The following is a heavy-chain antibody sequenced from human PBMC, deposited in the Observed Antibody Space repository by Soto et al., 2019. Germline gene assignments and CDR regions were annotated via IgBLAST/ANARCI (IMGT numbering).Heavy chain of an antibody. CDR2: ISYDGSNK. D-gene: IGHD7-27*01. V-gene: IGHV3-30*18. Sequence: QVQLVESGGGVVQPGRSLRLSCAASGFTFSSHGMHWVRQAPGKGLEWVAVISYDGSNKYYADSVKGRFTISRDNSKNTLYLQMNSLRAEDTAVYYCANKPWGIWGQGTMVTVSS. CDR1: GFTFSSHG. J-gene: IGHJ3*02. CDR3: ANKPWGI.